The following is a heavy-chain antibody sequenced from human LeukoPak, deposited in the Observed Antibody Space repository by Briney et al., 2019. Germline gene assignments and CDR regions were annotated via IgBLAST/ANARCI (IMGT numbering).Heavy chain of an antibody. J-gene: IGHJ5*02. V-gene: IGHV3-33*01. D-gene: IGHD2-2*01. CDR3: ARADCSSSTCYLRRSWFDP. CDR2: IWSDGTNK. CDR1: GFRFTSYG. Sequence: PGGSLRLSCAASGFRFTSYGMHWVRQAPGKGLEWVAVIWSDGTNKYYADSVKGRFAISRDDFNNMVYLQMNSLRAEDTAVYYCARADCSSSTCYLRRSWFDPWGQGTLVTASS.